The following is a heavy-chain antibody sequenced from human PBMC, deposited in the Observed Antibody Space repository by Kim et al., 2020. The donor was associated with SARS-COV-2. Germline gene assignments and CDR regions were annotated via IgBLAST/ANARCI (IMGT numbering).Heavy chain of an antibody. Sequence: GGSLRLSCAASGFTFSRYDMTWVRQAPGKGLEWVSTICTTAGSNFYADSVRGRFTDSRDNSKNTLYLEMNSQTAEDTALYYCAKDSIRMPVNTGHWGQGTGVPVSS. CDR3: AKDSIRMPVNTGH. D-gene: IGHD2-2*01. V-gene: IGHV3-23*01. CDR2: ICTTAGSN. CDR1: GFTFSRYD. J-gene: IGHJ4*02.